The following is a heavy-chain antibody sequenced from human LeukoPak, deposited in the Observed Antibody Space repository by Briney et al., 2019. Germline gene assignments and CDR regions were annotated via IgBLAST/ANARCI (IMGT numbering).Heavy chain of an antibody. J-gene: IGHJ6*02. V-gene: IGHV3-48*03. Sequence: GGSLRLSCAASGFTLSTYELKWVRQAPGKGLEWVAYIGRYGVTTYYADSVKGRFTISGDNAKNSLNLQMNSLRAEDTAVYYCAPLSDRNFYYSYGLDVWGQGTTVTVS. CDR3: APLSDRNFYYSYGLDV. CDR1: GFTLSTYE. CDR2: IGRYGVTT. D-gene: IGHD1-14*01.